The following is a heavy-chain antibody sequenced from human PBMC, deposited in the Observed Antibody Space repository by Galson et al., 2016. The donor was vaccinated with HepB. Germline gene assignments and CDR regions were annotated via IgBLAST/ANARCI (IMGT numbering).Heavy chain of an antibody. Sequence: LSLTCTVSGGSIISNNHFWSWIRQQQGKGLEWIGYIHHSGSAYYNPPFLGRAIISVDTPKNQFSLKLTSVNAADTAVYYCAREVDKPELSDDDAFDIWGQGTLVTVSS. CDR1: GGSIISNNHF. V-gene: IGHV4-31*03. CDR3: AREVDKPELSDDDAFDI. J-gene: IGHJ3*02. D-gene: IGHD1-14*01. CDR2: IHHSGSA.